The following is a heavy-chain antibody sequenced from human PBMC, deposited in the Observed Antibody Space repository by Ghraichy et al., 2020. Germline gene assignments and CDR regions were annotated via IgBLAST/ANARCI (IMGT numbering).Heavy chain of an antibody. Sequence: SETLSLTCTVSGDSFRSTDYYWNWIRQPPGKGLEWLGRIYYSGRTDYNPSLKSRISISIDTSNNQYSLKLSSVTAADTAVYFCVSEDIVAPGMTHWGQRTVVTVSS. J-gene: IGHJ4*02. CDR3: VSEDIVAPGMTH. CDR2: IYYSGRT. CDR1: GDSFRSTDYY. V-gene: IGHV4-30-4*08. D-gene: IGHD5-12*01.